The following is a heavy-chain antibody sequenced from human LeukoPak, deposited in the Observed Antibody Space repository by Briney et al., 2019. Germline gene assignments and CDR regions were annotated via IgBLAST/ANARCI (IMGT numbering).Heavy chain of an antibody. D-gene: IGHD3-10*01. V-gene: IGHV4-34*01. Sequence: PSETLSLTCAVYGGSFSGYHWTWIRQSPGKGLEWIGDINPSGSTYYNPSLKSRLTISVDTSKNQFSLKLSSVTAADTAVYYCAGGIGGGYYYYYMDVWGKGTTVTVSS. CDR1: GGSFSGYH. CDR2: INPSGST. CDR3: AGGIGGGYYYYYMDV. J-gene: IGHJ6*03.